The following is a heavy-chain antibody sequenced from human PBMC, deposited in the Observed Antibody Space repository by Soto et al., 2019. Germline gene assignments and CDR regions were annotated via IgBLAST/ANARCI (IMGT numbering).Heavy chain of an antibody. CDR3: ARRLTFVLGALVWGYMDV. CDR2: IYYTGST. V-gene: IGHV4-31*03. CDR1: GGSITSGADY. J-gene: IGHJ6*03. Sequence: QVQLQESGPGLVKPSQTLSLTCTVSGGSITSGADYWTWIRQYPGKGLEWIGYIYYTGSTSYNPSLQSRLSISVDTSKTQCYLNLISVPAADTAVYYCARRLTFVLGALVWGYMDVWGKWTTLTVSS. D-gene: IGHD3-16*01.